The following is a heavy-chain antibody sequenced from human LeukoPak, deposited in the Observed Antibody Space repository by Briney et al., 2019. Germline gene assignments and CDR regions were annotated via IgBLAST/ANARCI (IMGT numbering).Heavy chain of an antibody. CDR1: GFTFSSYA. V-gene: IGHV3-23*01. CDR3: ARAYVRGSYRYHFDY. Sequence: GGSLRLSCAASGFTFSSYAMSWVRQAPGKGLEWVSAISGSGGSTYYADSVKGRFTISRDNSKNTLYLQMNSLRAEDTAVCYCARAYVRGSYRYHFDYWGQGTLVTVSS. J-gene: IGHJ4*02. CDR2: ISGSGGST. D-gene: IGHD3-16*02.